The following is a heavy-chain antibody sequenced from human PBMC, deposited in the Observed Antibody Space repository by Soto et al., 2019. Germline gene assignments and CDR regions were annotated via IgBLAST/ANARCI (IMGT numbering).Heavy chain of an antibody. D-gene: IGHD6-13*01. CDR1: GGSISSYY. V-gene: IGHV4-59*01. CDR2: IYYSGST. Sequence: TSETPSLTCTVSGGSISSYYWSWIRQPPGKGLEWIGYIYYSGSTNYNPSLKSRVTISVDTSKNQFSLKLSSVTAADTAVYYCAREGVSSSWYYYYGMDVWGQGTTVTVSS. J-gene: IGHJ6*02. CDR3: AREGVSSSWYYYYGMDV.